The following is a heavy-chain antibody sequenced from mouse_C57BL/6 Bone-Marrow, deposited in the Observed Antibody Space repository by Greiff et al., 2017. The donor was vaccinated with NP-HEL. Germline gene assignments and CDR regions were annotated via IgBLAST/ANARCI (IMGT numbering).Heavy chain of an antibody. Sequence: EAGGGLVQPKGSLKLSCAASGFSFNTYAMNWVRQAPGKGLEWVARIRSKSNNYATYYADSVKDRSTISRDDSESMLYLQMNNLKTEDTAMYYCVRHDGWFAYWGQGTLVTVSA. J-gene: IGHJ3*01. CDR1: GFSFNTYA. V-gene: IGHV10-1*01. CDR2: IRSKSNNYAT. CDR3: VRHDGWFAY.